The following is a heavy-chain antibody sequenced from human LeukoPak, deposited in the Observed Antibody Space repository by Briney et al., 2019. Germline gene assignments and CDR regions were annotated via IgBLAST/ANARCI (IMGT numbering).Heavy chain of an antibody. CDR3: ARSGYYDSSGSP. J-gene: IGHJ5*02. Sequence: SETLSLTCTVSGGSISSSSYYWGWIRQPPGKGLEWIGSIYYSGSTYYNPSLKSRVTISVDTSKNQFSLKLSSVTAADTAVYYCARSGYYDSSGSPWGQGTLVTVSS. D-gene: IGHD3-22*01. CDR1: GGSISSSSYY. V-gene: IGHV4-39*01. CDR2: IYYSGST.